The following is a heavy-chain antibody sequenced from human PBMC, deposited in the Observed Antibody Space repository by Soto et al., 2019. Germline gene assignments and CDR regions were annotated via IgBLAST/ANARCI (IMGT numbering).Heavy chain of an antibody. J-gene: IGHJ5*02. Sequence: GGSLRLSCAASGFTFSTYGIHWVRQAPGKGLEWLAVIWYDGSKKYYADSVQGRFTISRDNSKNTGYLQMNSLRAEDTVVYYCARVGPYASGTYSFRHNRFDPWGQGT. CDR2: IWYDGSKK. CDR1: GFTFSTYG. D-gene: IGHD3-10*01. V-gene: IGHV3-33*01. CDR3: ARVGPYASGTYSFRHNRFDP.